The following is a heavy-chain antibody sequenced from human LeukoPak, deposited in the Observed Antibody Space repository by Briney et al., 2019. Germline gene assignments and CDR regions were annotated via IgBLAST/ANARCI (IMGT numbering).Heavy chain of an antibody. CDR1: GYTFTSYD. J-gene: IGHJ6*03. Sequence: ASVKVSCKASGYTFTSYDINWVRQATGQGLEWMGWMNPNSGNTGYAQKFQGRVTMTRNTSISTAYMELSSLRSEDTAVYYCARSAPYCSSTSCYDYYYYMDVWGTGTTVIVSS. V-gene: IGHV1-8*01. D-gene: IGHD2-2*01. CDR3: ARSAPYCSSTSCYDYYYYMDV. CDR2: MNPNSGNT.